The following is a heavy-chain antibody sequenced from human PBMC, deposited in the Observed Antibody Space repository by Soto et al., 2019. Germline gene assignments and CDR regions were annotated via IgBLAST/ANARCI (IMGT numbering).Heavy chain of an antibody. CDR1: GFTFSTYT. CDR2: ISSSSGYI. Sequence: GGSLRLSCAASGFTFSTYTMNWVRQAPGKGLEWVSSISSSSGYIYYADSVRGRFTISRDNAKNSLYLQMNSLRAEDTAVYYCARGKIGFCSGGSCYSDAFGIWGQGTMVTVSS. CDR3: ARGKIGFCSGGSCYSDAFGI. J-gene: IGHJ3*02. V-gene: IGHV3-21*01. D-gene: IGHD2-15*01.